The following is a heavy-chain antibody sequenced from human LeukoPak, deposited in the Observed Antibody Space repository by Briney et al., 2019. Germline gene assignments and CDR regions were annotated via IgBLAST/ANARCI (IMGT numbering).Heavy chain of an antibody. CDR2: IIPIFGTA. D-gene: IGHD6-19*01. CDR3: AKSRHGPLWLGAPTGYHMEV. V-gene: IGHV1-69*01. J-gene: IGHJ6*03. Sequence: SVKVSCKASGGTFSSYAISWVRQAPGQGLEWMGGIIPIFGTADYAQKFQGRVTITADESTSTAYMELSSLRSEDTAVYFCAKSRHGPLWLGAPTGYHMEVWGKGTTVTVSS. CDR1: GGTFSSYA.